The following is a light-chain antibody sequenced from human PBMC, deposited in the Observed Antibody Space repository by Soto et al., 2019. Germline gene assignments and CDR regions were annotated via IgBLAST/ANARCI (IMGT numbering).Light chain of an antibody. CDR3: RQRSNWIT. V-gene: IGKV3-11*01. CDR2: DAS. J-gene: IGKJ5*01. CDR1: QSVSSY. Sequence: EIVLTQSPATLSLSPWERATLSCRASQSVSSYLAWYQQKPGQAPRLLIYDASNRATGIPARFSGSGSGTDFTLTISSLEPEDFAVYYCRQRSNWITFGQGTRLEIK.